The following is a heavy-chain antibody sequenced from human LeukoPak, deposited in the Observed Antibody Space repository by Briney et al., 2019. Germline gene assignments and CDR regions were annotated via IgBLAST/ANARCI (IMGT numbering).Heavy chain of an antibody. V-gene: IGHV3-23*01. J-gene: IGHJ6*03. Sequence: GGSLRLSCAASGFTFSSYAMSWVRQAPGKGLEWVSAISGSGGSTYYADPVKGRFTIPRDNSKHTLYLQINSLRAEDTAVYYCAKGVRFADYYYRDVGGKGTTVTVSS. CDR1: GFTFSSYA. CDR3: AKGVRFADYYYRDV. D-gene: IGHD3-3*01. CDR2: ISGSGGST.